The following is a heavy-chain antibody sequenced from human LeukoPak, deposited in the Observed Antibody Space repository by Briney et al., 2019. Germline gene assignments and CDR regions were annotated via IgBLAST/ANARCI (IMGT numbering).Heavy chain of an antibody. Sequence: GGSLRLSCAVSGFISSNYCIHGVRQAPGKGLVWVSRINTDGGFTRYADSVQGRFIISRDTAKNTLFLQMNSLRAEDTAVYYCARGGNVGGAVQYWGQGILVTVSS. CDR1: GFISSNYC. V-gene: IGHV3-74*01. J-gene: IGHJ4*02. CDR3: ARGGNVGGAVQY. CDR2: INTDGGFT. D-gene: IGHD1-26*01.